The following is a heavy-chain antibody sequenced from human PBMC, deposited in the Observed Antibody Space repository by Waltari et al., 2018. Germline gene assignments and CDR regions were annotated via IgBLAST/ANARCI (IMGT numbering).Heavy chain of an antibody. D-gene: IGHD1-26*01. V-gene: IGHV3-33*03. Sequence: QVQLVESGGGVVQPGRSLRLSCAASGFSFSDFGMNWVRQAPGKGLEWVAVVWYDGIKKNYADSVKGRFTIFRDNSRNTLDLQMNSLRVEDTAVYYCAKATYSGTYFDAFDVWGRGTMVTVSS. J-gene: IGHJ3*01. CDR2: VWYDGIKK. CDR3: AKATYSGTYFDAFDV. CDR1: GFSFSDFG.